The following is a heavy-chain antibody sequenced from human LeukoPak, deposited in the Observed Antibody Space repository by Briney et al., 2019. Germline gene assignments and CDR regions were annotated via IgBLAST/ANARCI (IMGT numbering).Heavy chain of an antibody. J-gene: IGHJ4*02. CDR2: IKQDGSEK. V-gene: IGHV3-7*01. CDR1: GFTFSGYW. D-gene: IGHD5-24*01. CDR3: ARWLELMRNFDW. Sequence: GGSLRLSCVGSGFTFSGYWMSWVRQAPGKGLERVANIKQDGSEKDYVDALKGRFTISRDNAKNSLYLQMNSLRAEDTAVYYCARWLELMRNFDWWGQGTLVTVSS.